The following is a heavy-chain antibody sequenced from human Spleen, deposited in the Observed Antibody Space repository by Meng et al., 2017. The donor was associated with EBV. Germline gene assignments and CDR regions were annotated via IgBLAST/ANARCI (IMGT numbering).Heavy chain of an antibody. CDR1: GGSFTGYY. D-gene: IGHD3-10*01. Sequence: GQQQQWGGGLLKPSETLSLTCAVYGGSFTGYYWTWIRQPPGKGVEWIVEISRSGSTNYNPSLKSRVTISLATSKNQFSLSLTSVTAADTAVYYCETRAITMIQGGFDYWGRGTLVTVSS. CDR2: ISRSGST. V-gene: IGHV4-34*01. CDR3: ETRAITMIQGGFDY. J-gene: IGHJ4*02.